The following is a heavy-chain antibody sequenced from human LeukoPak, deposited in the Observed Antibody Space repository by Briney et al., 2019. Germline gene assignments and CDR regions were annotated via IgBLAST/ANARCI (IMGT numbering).Heavy chain of an antibody. J-gene: IGHJ4*02. CDR1: GYTFTGYY. V-gene: IGHV1-2*02. CDR2: INPNSGGT. Sequence: SSVKVSCKASGYTFTGYYMHWVRQATGQGLEWMGWINPNSGGTNYAQKFQGRVTMTRDTSISTAYMELSRLRPDDTAGYYCARGTLRFAVKPLYYFDYWGQGTLVTASS. D-gene: IGHD1-14*01. CDR3: ARGTLRFAVKPLYYFDY.